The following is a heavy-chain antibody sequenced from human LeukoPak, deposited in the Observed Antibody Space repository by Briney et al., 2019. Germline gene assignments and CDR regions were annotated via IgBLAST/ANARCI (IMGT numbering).Heavy chain of an antibody. CDR1: GFTVSSNY. CDR2: IYSGGST. D-gene: IGHD1-26*01. J-gene: IGHJ6*02. V-gene: IGHV3-66*01. Sequence: PGGSLRLSCAASGFTVSSNYMSWVRQAPGKGLEWVSVIYSGGSTYYADSVKGRFTISRDNSKNTLYLQMNSLRAEDTAVYYCARVPVELGPYYYYGMDVWGQGTTVTVSS. CDR3: ARVPVELGPYYYYGMDV.